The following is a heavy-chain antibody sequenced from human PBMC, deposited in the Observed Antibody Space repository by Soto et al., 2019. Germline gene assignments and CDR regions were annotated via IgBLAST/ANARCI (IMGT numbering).Heavy chain of an antibody. Sequence: SETLSLTCTVSGASISGFYWSWIRKSAGKGLEWIGRIYATGTTDYNPSLKSRVMMSVDTSKKQFSPKLRSVTAADTAVYYCVRDGTKTLRDWFDPWGQGISVTVS. CDR3: VRDGTKTLRDWFDP. V-gene: IGHV4-4*07. CDR1: GASISGFY. CDR2: IYATGTT. D-gene: IGHD1-1*01. J-gene: IGHJ5*02.